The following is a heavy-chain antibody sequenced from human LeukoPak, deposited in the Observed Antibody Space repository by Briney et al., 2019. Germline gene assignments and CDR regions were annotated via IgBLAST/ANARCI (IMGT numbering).Heavy chain of an antibody. V-gene: IGHV4-34*01. CDR3: ARLYDSSGYGGWFDP. J-gene: IGHJ5*02. CDR2: INHSGST. CDR1: GGSFSGYY. Sequence: PSETLSLTCAVYGGSFSGYYWSWIRQPPGKGLEWIGEINHSGSTNCNPSLQSRVTISVDTSKNQFSLKLTSVTAADTAVYYCARLYDSSGYGGWFDPWGQGTLVTVSS. D-gene: IGHD3-22*01.